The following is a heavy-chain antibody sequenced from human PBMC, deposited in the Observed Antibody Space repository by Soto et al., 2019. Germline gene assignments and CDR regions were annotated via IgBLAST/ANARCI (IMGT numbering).Heavy chain of an antibody. CDR3: ARDTGDGTFDF. J-gene: IGHJ4*02. D-gene: IGHD7-27*01. V-gene: IGHV1-3*01. CDR1: GYTFSSYA. Sequence: QVHLVQSGAEVRKPGASVKVSCKASGYTFSSYAMHWVRQAPGQRLEWMGWINAGYGNTKSSQKFQDRVTISRDTPASKAYMKLTSLRSEDTAVYYCARDTGDGTFDFWCQGTLVTVSS. CDR2: INAGYGNT.